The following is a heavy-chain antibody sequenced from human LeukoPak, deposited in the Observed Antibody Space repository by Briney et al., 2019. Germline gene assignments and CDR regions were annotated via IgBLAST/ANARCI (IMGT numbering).Heavy chain of an antibody. CDR1: GFTVSSNY. Sequence: PGGSLRLSCAASGFTVSSNYMSWVRQAPGKGLEWVSVIYSGGSTYYADSVKGRFTISRDNSKNTLYLQMNSLRAEDTAVYYCAEDVPRGGWAFDIWGQGTMVTVSS. CDR2: IYSGGST. J-gene: IGHJ3*02. CDR3: AEDVPRGGWAFDI. V-gene: IGHV3-66*01. D-gene: IGHD6-19*01.